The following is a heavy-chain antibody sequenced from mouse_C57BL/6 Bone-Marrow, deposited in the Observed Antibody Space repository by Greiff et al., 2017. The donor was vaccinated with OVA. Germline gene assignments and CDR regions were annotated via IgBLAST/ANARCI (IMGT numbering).Heavy chain of an antibody. CDR1: GYTFTDYN. J-gene: IGHJ1*03. Sequence: EVQLQQSGPELVKPGASVKIPCKASGYTFTDYNMDWVKQSHGKSLELIGDINPNNGGTIYNQKFKGKATLTVDKSSSTAYMELRSLTSEDTAVYYCARGLWLRRYFDVWGTGTTVTVSS. CDR2: INPNNGGT. V-gene: IGHV1-18*01. CDR3: ARGLWLRRYFDV. D-gene: IGHD2-2*01.